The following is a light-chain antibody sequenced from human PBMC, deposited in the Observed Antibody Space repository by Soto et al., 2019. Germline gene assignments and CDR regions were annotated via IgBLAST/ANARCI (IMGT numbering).Light chain of an antibody. CDR2: WAS. Sequence: DIVMTQSPDSLAVSLGERATINCKSSQSVLYSSDTKNYLAWYQQKPGQPLKLLIYWASTRDSGVPDRFSGSGSGPDCTLTSSSLQDEDVAGSYCQQYDRTPGTCGEGTKVEIK. V-gene: IGKV4-1*01. CDR1: QSVLYSSDTKNY. J-gene: IGKJ1*01. CDR3: QQYDRTPGT.